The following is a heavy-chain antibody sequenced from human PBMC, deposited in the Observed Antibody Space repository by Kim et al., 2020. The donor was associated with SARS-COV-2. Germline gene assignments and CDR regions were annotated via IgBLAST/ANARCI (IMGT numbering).Heavy chain of an antibody. D-gene: IGHD2-15*01. CDR3: SRSYCSGGRCYLCY. J-gene: IGHJ4*01. CDR2: IYSGGST. V-gene: IGHV3-53*01. Sequence: GGSLRLSCAASGFTVSSNYMSWVRQAPGKGLEWVSVIYSGGSTYYADSVNGRFTISRDNSKNTLYLQMNSLRAEDTAVDYCSRSYCSGGRCYLCYWCHGT. CDR1: GFTVSSNY.